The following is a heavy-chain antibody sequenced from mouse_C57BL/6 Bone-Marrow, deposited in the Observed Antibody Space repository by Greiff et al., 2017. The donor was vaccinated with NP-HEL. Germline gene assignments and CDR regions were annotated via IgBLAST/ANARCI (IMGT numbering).Heavy chain of an antibody. V-gene: IGHV1-64*01. CDR1: GYTFTSYW. Sequence: VQLQQPGAELVKPGASVKLSCKASGYTFTSYWMHWVKQRPGQGLEWIGMIHPNSGSTNYNEKFKSKATLTVDKSSSTAYMQLSSLTSEDSAVYYCARNRYYGSSPAWFAYWGQGTLVTVSA. D-gene: IGHD1-1*01. CDR2: IHPNSGST. J-gene: IGHJ3*01. CDR3: ARNRYYGSSPAWFAY.